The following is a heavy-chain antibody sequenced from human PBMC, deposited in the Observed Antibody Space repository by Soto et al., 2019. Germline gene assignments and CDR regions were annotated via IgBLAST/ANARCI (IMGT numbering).Heavy chain of an antibody. V-gene: IGHV1-69*02. CDR1: GGTFSSYT. D-gene: IGHD6-13*01. CDR3: ARAWYSSSWYGGGYYYYGMDV. J-gene: IGHJ6*02. CDR2: IIPILGIA. Sequence: QVQLVQSGAEVKKPGSSVKVSCKASGGTFSSYTISWVRQAPGQGLEWMGRIIPILGIANYAQKFQGRVTITADKSTSTAYMELSSLRSEDTAVYYCARAWYSSSWYGGGYYYYGMDVWGQGTTVTVSS.